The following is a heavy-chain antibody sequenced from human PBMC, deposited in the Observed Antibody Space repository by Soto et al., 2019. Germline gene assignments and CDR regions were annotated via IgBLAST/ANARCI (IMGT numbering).Heavy chain of an antibody. V-gene: IGHV1-69*02. Sequence: QVQLVQSGAEVKKPGSSVKVSCKASGGTFSCYTISWVRQAPGQGLEWMGRIIPILGIANYAQKFQGRVTITAAKSTSTAYMELSSLRSEDTAVYYCARLDGSGSYRFDPWGQGTLVTVSS. CDR3: ARLDGSGSYRFDP. J-gene: IGHJ5*02. CDR1: GGTFSCYT. CDR2: IIPILGIA. D-gene: IGHD3-10*01.